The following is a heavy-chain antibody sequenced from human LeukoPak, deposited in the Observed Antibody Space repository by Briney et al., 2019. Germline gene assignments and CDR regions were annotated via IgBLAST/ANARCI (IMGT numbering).Heavy chain of an antibody. CDR1: GFTFSSYA. Sequence: GGSLRLSCAASGFTFSSYAMSWVRQAPGKGLEWVSAISGSGGSTYYAGSVKGRFTISRDNSKNTLYLQMNSLRAEDTAVYYCAKELVRDYYGSGSYFDYWGQGTLVTVSS. CDR3: AKELVRDYYGSGSYFDY. CDR2: ISGSGGST. D-gene: IGHD3-10*01. V-gene: IGHV3-23*01. J-gene: IGHJ4*02.